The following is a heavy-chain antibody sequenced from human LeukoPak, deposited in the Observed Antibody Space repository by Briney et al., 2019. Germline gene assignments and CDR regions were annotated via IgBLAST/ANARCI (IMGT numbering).Heavy chain of an antibody. CDR3: ARDQGGYDFWSGYQYNWFDP. CDR2: IKQDGSEK. Sequence: PGGSLRLSCAASGFTFSSYWMSWVRQAPGKGLEWVANIKQDGSEKYYVDSVKGRFTISRDNAKNSLYLQMNSLRAEDTAVYYCARDQGGYDFWSGYQYNWFDPWGQGTLVTVSS. V-gene: IGHV3-7*01. J-gene: IGHJ5*02. CDR1: GFTFSSYW. D-gene: IGHD3-3*01.